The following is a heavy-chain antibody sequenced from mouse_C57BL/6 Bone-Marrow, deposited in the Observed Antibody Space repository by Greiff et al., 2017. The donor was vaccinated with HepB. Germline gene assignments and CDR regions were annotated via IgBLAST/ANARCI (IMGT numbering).Heavy chain of an antibody. D-gene: IGHD2-2*01. CDR1: GFTFSSYG. CDR3: ASGRLSVMDY. Sequence: EVMLVESGGDLVKPGGSLKLSCAASGFTFSSYGMSWVRQTPDKRLEWVATISSGGSYTYYPDSVKGRFTISRDNAKNTLYLQMSSLKSEDTAMYYCASGRLSVMDYWGQGTSVTVSS. V-gene: IGHV5-6*01. J-gene: IGHJ4*01. CDR2: ISSGGSYT.